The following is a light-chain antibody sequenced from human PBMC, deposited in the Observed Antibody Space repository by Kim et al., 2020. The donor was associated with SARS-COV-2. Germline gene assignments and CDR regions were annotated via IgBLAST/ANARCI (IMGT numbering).Light chain of an antibody. J-gene: IGLJ3*02. CDR1: NIGSKR. CDR3: QVWDSSSDHWV. V-gene: IGLV3-21*04. Sequence: PGKTARITWGGNNIGSKRVHWYQQKPGQAPVLVIYYDSDRPSGIPERFSGSNSGNTATLTISRVEAGDEADYYCQVWDSSSDHWVFGGGTKVTVL. CDR2: YDS.